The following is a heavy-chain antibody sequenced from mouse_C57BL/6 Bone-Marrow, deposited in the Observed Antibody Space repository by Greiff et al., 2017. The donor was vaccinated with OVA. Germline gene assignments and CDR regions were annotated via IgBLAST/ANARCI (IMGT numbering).Heavy chain of an antibody. CDR2: IHPNSGST. V-gene: IGHV1-64*01. D-gene: IGHD1-1*01. CDR3: ARVFTTVVATEYYFDY. CDR1: GYTFTSYW. Sequence: QVQLQQPGAELVKPGALVKLSCKASGYTFTSYWMHWVKQRPGQGLEWIGMIHPNSGSTNYNEKFKSKATLTVDKSSSTAYMQLSSLTSEDSAVYYCARVFTTVVATEYYFDYWGQGTTLTVSS. J-gene: IGHJ2*01.